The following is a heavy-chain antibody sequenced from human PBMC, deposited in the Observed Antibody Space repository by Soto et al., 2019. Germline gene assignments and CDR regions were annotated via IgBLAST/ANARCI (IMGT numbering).Heavy chain of an antibody. CDR3: ARQGYYDTPGPPFNWFDP. Sequence: QLQLQESGPGLVKPSETLSLTCTVSGGSISSSSYYWGWIRQPPGKGLEWIGSIYYSGSTYYNPSLKSRVTISVDTSKNQFSLKLSSVTAADTAVYYCARQGYYDTPGPPFNWFDPWGQGTLVTVSS. V-gene: IGHV4-39*01. J-gene: IGHJ5*02. CDR2: IYYSGST. CDR1: GGSISSSSYY. D-gene: IGHD3-22*01.